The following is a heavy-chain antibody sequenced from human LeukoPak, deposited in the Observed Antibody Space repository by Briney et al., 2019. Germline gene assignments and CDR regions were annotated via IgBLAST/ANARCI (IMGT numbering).Heavy chain of an antibody. Sequence: SETLSLTCTVSGGSISSYYWSWIRQPPGKGLEWIGYIYYSGSTNYNPSLKSRVTISVDTSKNQFSLKLRYVTAADTAVYYCARVTGYMVEDYFDYWGQGTLVTVSS. CDR3: ARVTGYMVEDYFDY. D-gene: IGHD3-9*01. CDR1: GGSISSYY. CDR2: IYYSGST. J-gene: IGHJ4*02. V-gene: IGHV4-59*01.